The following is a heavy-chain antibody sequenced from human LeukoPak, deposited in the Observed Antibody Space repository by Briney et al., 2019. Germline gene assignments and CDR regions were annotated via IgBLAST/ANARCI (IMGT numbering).Heavy chain of an antibody. J-gene: IGHJ5*02. D-gene: IGHD2-15*01. CDR1: GHTIFNYG. CDR3: AREAINCSGVICYGWFDP. CDR2: ISNYNGNT. Sequence: GASVKVSCKASGHTIFNYGIIWVRQAPGQGLEWMGWISNYNGNTKYADRFQGRATMTTDRSTTTVYMELSSLRSDDTAVYYCAREAINCSGVICYGWFDPWGQGTLVTVSS. V-gene: IGHV1-18*04.